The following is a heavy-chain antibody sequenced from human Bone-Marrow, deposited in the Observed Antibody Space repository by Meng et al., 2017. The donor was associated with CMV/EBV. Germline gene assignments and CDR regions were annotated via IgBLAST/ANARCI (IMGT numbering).Heavy chain of an antibody. J-gene: IGHJ5*02. CDR2: ISGSGGST. V-gene: IGHV3-23*01. CDR3: AKSSASVSYDFWSGSGRWFDP. Sequence: GSLKISCAASGFTFSSYAMSWVRQAPGKGLEWVSAISGSGGSTYYADSVKGRFTISRDNSKNTLYLQMNSLRAEDTAVYYCAKSSASVSYDFWSGSGRWFDPWGQGTLVTVSS. CDR1: GFTFSSYA. D-gene: IGHD3-3*01.